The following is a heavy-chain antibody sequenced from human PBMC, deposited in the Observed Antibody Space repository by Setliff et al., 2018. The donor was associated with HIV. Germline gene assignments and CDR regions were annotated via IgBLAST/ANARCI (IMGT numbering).Heavy chain of an antibody. J-gene: IGHJ2*01. D-gene: IGHD2-21*02. CDR3: ARDAGLCGVDCWPYFYFDL. CDR2: THYSGSS. CDR1: GGFISNHY. V-gene: IGHV4-59*11. Sequence: SSETLSLTCTISGGFISNHYWNWIRQPPGKGLEWIGSTHYSGSSYYSPSLKSRVTISLDTSKNQFSLKLSSMTAADTAVYYCARDAGLCGVDCWPYFYFDLWGRGNLVTVSS.